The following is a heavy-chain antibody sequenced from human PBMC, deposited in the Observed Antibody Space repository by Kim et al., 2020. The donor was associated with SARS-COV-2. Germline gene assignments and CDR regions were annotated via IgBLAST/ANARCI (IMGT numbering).Heavy chain of an antibody. V-gene: IGHV3-23*01. CDR3: ATAQPLSSGGYVFED. CDR1: GFTVNNFA. J-gene: IGHJ4*02. Sequence: GGSLRLSCGASGFTVNNFAMSWVRQAPGKGLEWVSTDPGGGGRTFYADSVKGRFTISRDNSKNTVFLQMNSVRAEDTAVYYCATAQPLSSGGYVFEDWGQGTVVPVSS. CDR2: DPGGGGRT. D-gene: IGHD6-19*01.